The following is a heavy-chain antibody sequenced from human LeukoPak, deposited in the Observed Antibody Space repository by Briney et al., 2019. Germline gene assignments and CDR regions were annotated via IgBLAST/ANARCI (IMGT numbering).Heavy chain of an antibody. J-gene: IGHJ3*02. V-gene: IGHV4-4*07. CDR2: MSASGST. Sequence: PSETLSLTCTVSGGSISSYYWSWIRQPAGRGLEWIGRMSASGSTNYSPSLKSRVTMSVDTSKNQFSLRLNSVTAADTAVYFCASGAVVDAFDIWGQGTMVTVSS. D-gene: IGHD4-23*01. CDR3: ASGAVVDAFDI. CDR1: GGSISSYY.